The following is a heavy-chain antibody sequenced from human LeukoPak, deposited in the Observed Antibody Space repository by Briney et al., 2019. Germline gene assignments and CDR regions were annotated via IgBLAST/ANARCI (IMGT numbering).Heavy chain of an antibody. J-gene: IGHJ4*02. D-gene: IGHD3-16*01. CDR2: IKQDGSEK. V-gene: IGHV3-7*04. Sequence: GGSLRLSCAVSGFTFSSCSMTWVRQAPGKGLEWVANIKQDGSEKYYVGSVKGRFTISRDNAKNSLYLQLNSLRVEDTAVYFCAGGFGFLIESWGQGTLVTVSS. CDR1: GFTFSSCS. CDR3: AGGFGFLIES.